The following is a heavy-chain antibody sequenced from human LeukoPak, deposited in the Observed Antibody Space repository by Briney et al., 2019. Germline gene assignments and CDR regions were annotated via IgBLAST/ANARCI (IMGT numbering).Heavy chain of an antibody. J-gene: IGHJ3*02. CDR2: VYSGGST. CDR1: GFAVSSNY. Sequence: GGSLRLSCAASGFAVSSNYMTWVRQAPGKGLEWVSVVYSGGSTEYADSVKGRFTISRDNSKNTLYLQMNSLRAEDTALYHCARGAVFSDAFDIWGQGTMVTVSS. V-gene: IGHV3-53*01. CDR3: ARGAVFSDAFDI. D-gene: IGHD3-9*01.